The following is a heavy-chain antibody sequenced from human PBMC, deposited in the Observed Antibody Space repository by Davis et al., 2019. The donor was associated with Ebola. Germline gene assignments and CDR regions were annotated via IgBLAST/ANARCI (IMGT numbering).Heavy chain of an antibody. CDR3: AKGLGIVVVITATPGG. Sequence: GGSLRLSCAASGFTFSSYSMNWVRQAPGKGLEWVSSISGRSSYIFYADSVKGRFTISRDNAQNSLYLQMNSLRAKDTAVYYCAKGLGIVVVITATPGGWGQGTLVTVSS. CDR2: ISGRSSYI. D-gene: IGHD2-15*01. J-gene: IGHJ4*02. V-gene: IGHV3-21*01. CDR1: GFTFSSYS.